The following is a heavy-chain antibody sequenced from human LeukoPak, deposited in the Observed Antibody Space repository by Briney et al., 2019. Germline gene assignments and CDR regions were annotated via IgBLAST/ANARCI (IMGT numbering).Heavy chain of an antibody. CDR3: AKDSHYCSSTSCSPYYMDV. D-gene: IGHD2-2*01. CDR1: GFTFSSCA. V-gene: IGHV3-23*01. J-gene: IGHJ6*03. Sequence: GGSLRLSCAASGFTFSSCAMSWVRQAPGKGLEWVSTSSGSADSSYYADSVKGRFTISRDNSKNTLYLQMDILRAEDTAVYYCAKDSHYCSSTSCSPYYMDVWGKGTTVTVSS. CDR2: SSGSADSS.